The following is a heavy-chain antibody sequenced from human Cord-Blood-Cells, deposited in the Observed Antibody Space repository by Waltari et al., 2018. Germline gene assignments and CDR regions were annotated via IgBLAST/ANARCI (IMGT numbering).Heavy chain of an antibody. CDR2: MNPNSGNT. CDR1: GYTFTSYD. V-gene: IGHV1-8*01. Sequence: QVQLVQSGAEVKKPGASVKVSCKASGYTFTSYDINCVRQATGQGLERMGWMNPNSGNTGYAQKFEGRVTMTRNTSISTAYRELSSLRSEDTAVYYCARGVVVPAAMLDYWGQGTLATVSS. J-gene: IGHJ4*02. D-gene: IGHD2-2*01. CDR3: ARGVVVPAAMLDY.